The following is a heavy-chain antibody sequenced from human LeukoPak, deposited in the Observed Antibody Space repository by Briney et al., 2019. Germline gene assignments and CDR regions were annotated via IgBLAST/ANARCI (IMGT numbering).Heavy chain of an antibody. D-gene: IGHD6-13*01. J-gene: IGHJ3*02. Sequence: GGSLRLSCAASGFTFSSYAMSWVRQAPWKGLEWVSVIYSGGSTYYADSVKGRFTISRDNSKNTVYLQMNSLRAEDTAVYYCAREYRISAAGTDAFDIWGQGTVVTVSS. V-gene: IGHV3-53*01. CDR3: AREYRISAAGTDAFDI. CDR1: GFTFSSYA. CDR2: IYSGGST.